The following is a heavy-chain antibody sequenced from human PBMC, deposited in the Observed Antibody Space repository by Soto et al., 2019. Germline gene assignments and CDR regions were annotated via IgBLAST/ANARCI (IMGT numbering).Heavy chain of an antibody. CDR2: IYHSGSI. V-gene: IGHV4-61*08. CDR3: ARAYYDSSGYSLDP. Sequence: PSETLSLTCAVSGGSISRGGYSWSWIRQRPGKGLEWIGYIYHSGSINYNPSLKSRVIISVDTSKNQIFLRLSSVTAADTAVYYCARAYYDSSGYSLDPWGQGILVTVSS. D-gene: IGHD3-22*01. J-gene: IGHJ5*02. CDR1: GGSISRGGYS.